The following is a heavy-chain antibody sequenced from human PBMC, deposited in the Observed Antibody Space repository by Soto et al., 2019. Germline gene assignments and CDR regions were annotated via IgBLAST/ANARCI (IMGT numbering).Heavy chain of an antibody. Sequence: GGSLRLSCAASGFTFSSHGMHWVRQAPGKGLEWVAIISYDENNKYYVDAVKGRFGISRDNSKNTLYLQMHGLRADDTAIYYCAKRGSSGGDGGPFYFDYWGQGTQVTVSS. D-gene: IGHD2-21*01. CDR2: ISYDENNK. J-gene: IGHJ4*02. V-gene: IGHV3-30*18. CDR1: GFTFSSHG. CDR3: AKRGSSGGDGGPFYFDY.